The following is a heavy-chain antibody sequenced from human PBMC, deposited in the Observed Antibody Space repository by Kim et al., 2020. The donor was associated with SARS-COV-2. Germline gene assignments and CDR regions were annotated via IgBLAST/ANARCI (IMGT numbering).Heavy chain of an antibody. CDR2: TSYDGRDT. V-gene: IGHV3-30*03. CDR3: VRGTKRDRQHFDH. D-gene: IGHD3-16*02. J-gene: IGHJ4*02. CDR1: GFTFGTYG. Sequence: GGSLRLSCVASGFTFGTYGMHWVRQAPGKGPEWVAATSYDGRDTYYGGSVSGRFTIFRDNSKKTLCLQMNSLRAEDTALFYCVRGTKRDRQHFDHWGQG.